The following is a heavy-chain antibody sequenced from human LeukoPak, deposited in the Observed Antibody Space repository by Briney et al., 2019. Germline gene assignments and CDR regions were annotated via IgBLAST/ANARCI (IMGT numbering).Heavy chain of an antibody. D-gene: IGHD5-24*01. CDR1: GFTFSSYS. Sequence: PGGSLRLSCAASGFTFSSYSMNWVRQAPGKGLEWVSSISSSSSYIYYADSVKGRFTISRDNAKNSLYLQMNSLRAEDTAVYYCARDGDGYTDYYGMDVWGQGTTVTVSS. V-gene: IGHV3-21*04. CDR2: ISSSSSYI. J-gene: IGHJ6*02. CDR3: ARDGDGYTDYYGMDV.